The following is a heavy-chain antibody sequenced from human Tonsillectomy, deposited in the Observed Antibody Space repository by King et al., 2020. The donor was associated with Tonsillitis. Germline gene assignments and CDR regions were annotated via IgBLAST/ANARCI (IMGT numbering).Heavy chain of an antibody. CDR1: GASMSRGGYP. D-gene: IGHD2-21*02. V-gene: IGHV4-30-4*07. J-gene: IGHJ4*02. Sequence: VQLQESGPGLVKPSQTLSLTCAVSGASMSRGGYPWSWVRQPPGKGLEWIGYIYYSGGTFYNPSLKSRVTISVDTSKNQFSLNLTSVTAADTAMYYCARLADCAGHCLRQWGQGTLVTVSS. CDR2: IYYSGGT. CDR3: ARLADCAGHCLRQ.